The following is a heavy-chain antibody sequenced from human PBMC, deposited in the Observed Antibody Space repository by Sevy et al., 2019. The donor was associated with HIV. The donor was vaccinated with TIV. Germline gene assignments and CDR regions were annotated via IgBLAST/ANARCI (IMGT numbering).Heavy chain of an antibody. D-gene: IGHD2-15*01. V-gene: IGHV3-43*01. CDR1: GFTFDDYT. Sequence: GGSLRLSCAASGFTFDDYTMHWVRQAPGKGLEWVSLISWDGGSTYYADSVKGRFTISRDNSKNSLYLQMNSLRTEDTALYYCAKGHCSGGSCYSGVYYYYMDVWGKGTTVTVSS. J-gene: IGHJ6*03. CDR3: AKGHCSGGSCYSGVYYYYMDV. CDR2: ISWDGGST.